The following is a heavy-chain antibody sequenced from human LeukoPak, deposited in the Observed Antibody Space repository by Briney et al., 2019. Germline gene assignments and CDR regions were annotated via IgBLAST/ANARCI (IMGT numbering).Heavy chain of an antibody. Sequence: GGSLRLSCAASGFSFDDYAMHWVRQAPGKGLEWVSSIKWNSGSIGYADSVKGRFTISRDNAKNSLYLQMNSLRVEDTALYYCAKDRGIVAAGKYGMDVWGQGTSVTVSS. D-gene: IGHD6-13*01. CDR2: IKWNSGSI. CDR1: GFSFDDYA. CDR3: AKDRGIVAAGKYGMDV. J-gene: IGHJ6*02. V-gene: IGHV3-9*01.